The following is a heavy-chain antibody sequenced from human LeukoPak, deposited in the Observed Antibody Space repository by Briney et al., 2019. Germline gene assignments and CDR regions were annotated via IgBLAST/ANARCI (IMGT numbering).Heavy chain of an antibody. J-gene: IGHJ4*02. CDR3: ARGGITMIVVVKGGPFDY. V-gene: IGHV3-21*01. CDR1: GFTFSSYS. Sequence: GGSLRLSCAASGFTFSSYSMNWVRQAPGKGLEWVSSISSSSSYIYYADSVKGRFTISRDNAKNSLYLQMNSLRAEDTAVYYCARGGITMIVVVKGGPFDYWGQGTLVTVSS. CDR2: ISSSSSYI. D-gene: IGHD3-22*01.